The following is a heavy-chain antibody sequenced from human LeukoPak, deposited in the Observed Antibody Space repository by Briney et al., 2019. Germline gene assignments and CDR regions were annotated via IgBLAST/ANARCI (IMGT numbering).Heavy chain of an antibody. CDR3: GRGIAAAGRDFDY. V-gene: IGHV4-59*01. Sequence: GSLRLSCAASGFTFDDYAMHWVRQAPGKGLEWIGYIYYSGSTNYNPSLKSRVTISVDTSKNQFSLKLSSVTAADTAVYYCGRGIAAAGRDFDYWGQGTLVTVSS. J-gene: IGHJ4*02. CDR1: GFTFDDYA. D-gene: IGHD6-13*01. CDR2: IYYSGST.